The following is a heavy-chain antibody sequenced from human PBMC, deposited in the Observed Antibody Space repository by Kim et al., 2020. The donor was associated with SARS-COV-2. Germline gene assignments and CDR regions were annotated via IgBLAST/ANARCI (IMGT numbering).Heavy chain of an antibody. V-gene: IGHV3-23*01. J-gene: IGHJ4*02. Sequence: YYADSVKGRFTISRDNSKNTLYLQMNSLRAEDTAVYYCASIAAAGYYFDYWGQGTLVTVSS. D-gene: IGHD6-13*01. CDR3: ASIAAAGYYFDY.